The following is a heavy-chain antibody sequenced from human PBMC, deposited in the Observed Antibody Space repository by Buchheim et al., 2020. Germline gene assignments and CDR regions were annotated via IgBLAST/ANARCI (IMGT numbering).Heavy chain of an antibody. D-gene: IGHD3-3*01. Sequence: EVQLVESGGGLVQPGGSLKLSCAASGFAFSGSPIHWVRQASGKGLEWIGRIRSKANSYATTYAASVRGRFTISRDDSKNTAYLQMNSLKTEDTAVYYCTRHLRGYDFWSEDWYFDLWGRGTL. CDR1: GFAFSGSP. J-gene: IGHJ2*01. CDR2: IRSKANSYAT. V-gene: IGHV3-73*01. CDR3: TRHLRGYDFWSEDWYFDL.